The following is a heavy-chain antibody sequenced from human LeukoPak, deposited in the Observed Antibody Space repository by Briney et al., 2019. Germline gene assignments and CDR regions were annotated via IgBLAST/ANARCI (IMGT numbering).Heavy chain of an antibody. D-gene: IGHD3-10*01. CDR2: INSDGTT. J-gene: IGHJ4*02. CDR3: TRGLGDY. Sequence: GGSLRLSCAASGFPFSSYWMHWVRQAPGKGPVWVSRINSDGTTSYADSVKGRFTISRDNAKNMLYLQMNSLGAEDTAVYYCTRGLGDYWGQGTLVTVSS. V-gene: IGHV3-74*01. CDR1: GFPFSSYW.